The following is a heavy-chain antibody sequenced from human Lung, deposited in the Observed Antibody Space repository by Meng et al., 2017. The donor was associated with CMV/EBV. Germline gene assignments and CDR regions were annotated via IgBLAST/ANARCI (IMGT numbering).Heavy chain of an antibody. CDR1: GFTFSSYA. Sequence: GGSLRLXXAASGFTFSSYAMHWVRQAPGKGLEWVAVISYDGSNKYYADSVKGRFTITRDNSKNTLYLQMNSLRAEDTAVYYCASRAGIATYYNYGMDVWGQGTXVTVSS. D-gene: IGHD6-13*01. J-gene: IGHJ6*02. CDR2: ISYDGSNK. V-gene: IGHV3-30-3*01. CDR3: ASRAGIATYYNYGMDV.